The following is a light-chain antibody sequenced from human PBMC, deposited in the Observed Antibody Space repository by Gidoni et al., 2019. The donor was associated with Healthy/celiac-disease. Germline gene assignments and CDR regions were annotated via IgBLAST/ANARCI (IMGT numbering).Light chain of an antibody. J-gene: IGKJ3*01. CDR1: QSVSSN. CDR2: DAS. V-gene: IGKV3-11*01. CDR3: QQRSNWPPT. Sequence: EIVLTQSPATLSLSQGESATLSCTDSQSVSSNLAWYQQKPGQAPRLLIYDASNRATGIPARFSGSGSGTDFPLTISSLEPEDFAVYYCQQRSNWPPTFGPGTKVDIK.